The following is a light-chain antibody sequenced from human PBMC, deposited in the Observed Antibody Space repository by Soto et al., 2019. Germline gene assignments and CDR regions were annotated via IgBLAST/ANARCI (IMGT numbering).Light chain of an antibody. CDR2: GNN. Sequence: QSVLTQPPSLSAAPGQNVTISCSGSSSNIGNNHVSWYQQVPEKAPKLLIYGNNKRPSGIPDRLSGSKSGTSAALDITGLQTGDEADYYCGTRGGFGGGTKLTVL. J-gene: IGLJ2*01. V-gene: IGLV1-51*02. CDR1: SSNIGNNH. CDR3: GTRGG.